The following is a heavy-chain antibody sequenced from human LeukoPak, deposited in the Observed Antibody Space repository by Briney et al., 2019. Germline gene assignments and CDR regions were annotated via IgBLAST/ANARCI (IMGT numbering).Heavy chain of an antibody. D-gene: IGHD6-19*01. CDR2: IWYDGSNK. CDR1: GFTFSSYG. CDR3: AKVRTGIAVAGNDY. J-gene: IGHJ4*02. V-gene: IGHV3-33*06. Sequence: GRSLRLSCAASGFTFSSYGMHWVRQAPGKGLEWVAVIWYDGSNKYYADSVKGRFTISRDNSKNTLYLQMNSLRAEDTAVYYCAKVRTGIAVAGNDYWGQGTLVTVSS.